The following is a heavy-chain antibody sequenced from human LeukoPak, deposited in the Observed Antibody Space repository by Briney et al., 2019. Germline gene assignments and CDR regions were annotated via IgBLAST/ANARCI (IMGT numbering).Heavy chain of an antibody. CDR2: INPNSGGT. J-gene: IGHJ3*02. CDR1: GYTFTGYY. CDR3: AREYCSSTSCYGAFDI. V-gene: IGHV1-2*02. Sequence: ASVKVSCKASGYTFTGYYMHWVRQAPGQGLQWMGWINPNSGGTNYAQKFQGRVTMTRDTSISTAYMELSRLRSDDTAVFYCAREYCSSTSCYGAFDIWGQGTMVTVSS. D-gene: IGHD2-2*01.